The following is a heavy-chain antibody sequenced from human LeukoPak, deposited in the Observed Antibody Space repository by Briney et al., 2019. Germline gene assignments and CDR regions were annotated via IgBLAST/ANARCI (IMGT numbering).Heavy chain of an antibody. J-gene: IGHJ3*02. D-gene: IGHD3-22*01. CDR2: ISAYNGNT. V-gene: IGHV1-18*01. CDR3: ARIYDSSGNDAFDI. CDR1: GYTFTSYG. Sequence: AASVKVSCKASGYTFTSYGISWVRQAPGQGLEWMGWISAYNGNTNYAQKLQGRVTMTTDTSTSTAYMELRSLRSDDTAVYYCARIYDSSGNDAFDIWGQGTMVTVSS.